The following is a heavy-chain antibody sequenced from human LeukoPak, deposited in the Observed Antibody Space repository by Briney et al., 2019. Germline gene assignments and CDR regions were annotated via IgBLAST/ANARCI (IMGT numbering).Heavy chain of an antibody. D-gene: IGHD2-2*01. CDR3: ARGMVVPAAHPQQRDAFDI. CDR1: GGSVSGYY. Sequence: SETLSLTCAVYGGSVSGYYWSWIRQPPGKGLEWIGEINDSGSTNYNPSLRSRVTMSVDTSKNQFSLKLSSVTAADTAVYYCARGMVVPAAHPQQRDAFDIWGQGTMVTVSS. J-gene: IGHJ3*02. V-gene: IGHV4-34*01. CDR2: INDSGST.